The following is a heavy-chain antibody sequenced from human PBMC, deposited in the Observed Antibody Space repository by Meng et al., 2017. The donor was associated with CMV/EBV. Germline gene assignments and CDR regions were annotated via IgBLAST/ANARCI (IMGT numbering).Heavy chain of an antibody. Sequence: SVQVSCKASAGTFSSYATSWVRQAPGHGLEWRGGIIPILGIANYAQKFQGRLTITADKYTSTAYMELSSLRSEDTAVYYCARVQTGDSSYYFDYWGQGTLVTVSS. D-gene: IGHD2-21*02. CDR2: IIPILGIA. V-gene: IGHV1-69*10. CDR1: AGTFSSYA. J-gene: IGHJ4*02. CDR3: ARVQTGDSSYYFDY.